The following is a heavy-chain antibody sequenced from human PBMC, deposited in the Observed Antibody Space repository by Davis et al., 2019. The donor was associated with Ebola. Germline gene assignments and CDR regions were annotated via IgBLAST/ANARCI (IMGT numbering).Heavy chain of an antibody. V-gene: IGHV3-7*03. CDR1: GFTFSSYW. CDR3: ARAITFGGVIVDYFDY. J-gene: IGHJ4*02. Sequence: GESLKISCAASGFTFSSYWMSWVRQAPGKGLEWVANIKQDGSEKYYVDSVKGRFTISRDNAKNSLYLQMNSLRAEDTAVYYCARAITFGGVIVDYFDYWGQGTLVTVSS. D-gene: IGHD3-16*02. CDR2: IKQDGSEK.